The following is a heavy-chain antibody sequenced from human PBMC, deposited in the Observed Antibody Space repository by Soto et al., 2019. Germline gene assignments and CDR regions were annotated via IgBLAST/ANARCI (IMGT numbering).Heavy chain of an antibody. D-gene: IGHD6-13*01. CDR2: IWYDGSNK. CDR1: GFTFSSYG. V-gene: IGHV3-33*01. J-gene: IGHJ5*02. CDR3: ARDNPPYSSSWSYNWFDP. Sequence: RRLSCAASGFTFSSYGMHWVRQAPGKGLEWVAVIWYDGSNKYYADSVKGRFTISRDNSKNTLYLQMNSLRAEDTAVYYCARDNPPYSSSWSYNWFDPWGQGTLVTVS.